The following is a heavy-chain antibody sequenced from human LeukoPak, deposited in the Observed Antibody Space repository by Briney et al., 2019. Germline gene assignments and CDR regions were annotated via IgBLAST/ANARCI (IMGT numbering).Heavy chain of an antibody. J-gene: IGHJ4*02. CDR1: GFTFRSYA. CDR2: ISCSGGST. CDR3: AKVIKSGYVGY. Sequence: GGSLRLSCAPSGFTFRSYAVSWVRQAPGRGLGWVSGISCSGGSTYYADSVKGRFTISRDNSKNTLYLQMNSLRAEDTAVYYCAKVIKSGYVGYWGQGTRVTVSS. D-gene: IGHD5-12*01. V-gene: IGHV3-23*01.